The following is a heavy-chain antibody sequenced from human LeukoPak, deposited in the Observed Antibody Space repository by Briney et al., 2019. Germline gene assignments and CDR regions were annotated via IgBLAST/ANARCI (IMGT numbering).Heavy chain of an antibody. CDR1: GITFSNYE. CDR3: ASSLSSGWGPVDDY. V-gene: IGHV3-48*03. Sequence: GRSLRLSCAASGITFSNYEMNWVRRAPGKGLEWVSYTNPGGGNRFYAGSVRGRFTISRDDAKKSVYLQMNSLRAEDTAVYYCASSLSSGWGPVDDYWGQGIMVTVSS. CDR2: TNPGGGNR. D-gene: IGHD6-19*01. J-gene: IGHJ4*02.